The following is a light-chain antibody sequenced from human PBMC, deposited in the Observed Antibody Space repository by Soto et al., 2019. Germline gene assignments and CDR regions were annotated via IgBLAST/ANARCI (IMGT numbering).Light chain of an antibody. CDR3: QQYNSYFPMYT. CDR2: KAS. Sequence: DIQMTQSPSTLSASVGDRVTITCRASQSISSWLAWYQQKPGKAPKLLMYKASSLESGVPSRFAGSASGTEFTLTISSLQPDDFATYYFQQYNSYFPMYTFGQGTKLEIK. V-gene: IGKV1-5*03. CDR1: QSISSW. J-gene: IGKJ2*01.